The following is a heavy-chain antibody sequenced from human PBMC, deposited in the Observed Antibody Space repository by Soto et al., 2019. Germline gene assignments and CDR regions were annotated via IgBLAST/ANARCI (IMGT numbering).Heavy chain of an antibody. D-gene: IGHD2-2*01. CDR2: IYYSGST. CDR3: ARQLGYCSSTSCYDPWFDP. J-gene: IGHJ5*02. Sequence: SETLSLTCTVSGGSISSSSYYWGWIRQPPGKGLEWIGSIYYSGSTYYNPSLKSRVTISVDTSKNQFSLKLSSVTAADTAVYYCARQLGYCSSTSCYDPWFDPWGQGTLVTVS. V-gene: IGHV4-39*01. CDR1: GGSISSSSYY.